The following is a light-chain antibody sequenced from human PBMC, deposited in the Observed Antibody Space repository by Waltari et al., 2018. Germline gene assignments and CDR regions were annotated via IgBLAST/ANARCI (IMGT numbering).Light chain of an antibody. V-gene: IGKV1-12*01. Sequence: IQLTQSPSSVSASVGDRVTLTCRASQHISTWLAWYQQMPGKAPKLLISYASNLQSGVPPRFSGSGSGTHFTLTINSLQPDDSATYYCQQTNDFPLTFGGETKVEI. CDR1: QHISTW. J-gene: IGKJ4*01. CDR2: YAS. CDR3: QQTNDFPLT.